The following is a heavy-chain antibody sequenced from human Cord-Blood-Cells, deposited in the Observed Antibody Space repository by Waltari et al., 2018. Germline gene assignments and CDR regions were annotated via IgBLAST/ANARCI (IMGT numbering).Heavy chain of an antibody. J-gene: IGHJ5*02. Sequence: HVQPVPPAAEVKHPVASVTVSCTVSGYTLTELSRHWVRPAPGTGLEGLGWMGGVAHEDGETIYAEKYQGRVTVADDTSTDGADQELSRLRAEDTALYDGETVGGNWSYSDRDWYDPWGQGTLVNVS. V-gene: IGHV1-24*01. CDR2: VAHEDGET. CDR1: GYTLTELS. D-gene: IGHD1-7*01. CDR3: ETVGGNWSYSDRDWYDP.